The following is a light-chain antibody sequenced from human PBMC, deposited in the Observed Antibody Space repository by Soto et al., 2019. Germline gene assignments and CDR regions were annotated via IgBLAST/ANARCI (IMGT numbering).Light chain of an antibody. CDR3: QVWDSSSDHV. Sequence: QSVLTQPPSASGSPGQSVAISCTGTSSDVVLYNYVSWYQHHPRKPPKLMIYEVNKRPSGIPERFSGSNSGNTATLTISRVEAGDEADYYCQVWDSSSDHVFGTGTKVT. CDR2: EVN. V-gene: IGLV2-8*01. J-gene: IGLJ1*01. CDR1: SSDVVLYNY.